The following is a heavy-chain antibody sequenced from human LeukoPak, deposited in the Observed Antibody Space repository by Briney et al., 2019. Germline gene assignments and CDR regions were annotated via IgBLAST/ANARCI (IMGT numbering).Heavy chain of an antibody. D-gene: IGHD6-19*01. J-gene: IGHJ2*01. CDR3: ATPYSSGWWYFDL. V-gene: IGHV1-8*01. CDR2: MNPNSGNT. CDR1: GYTFTSYD. Sequence: ASVKVSFTASGYTFTSYDINWVRQATGQGLEWMGWMNPNSGNTGYAQKFQGRVTTTRNTSISTAYMELSSLRSEDTAVYYCATPYSSGWWYFDLWGRGTLVTVSS.